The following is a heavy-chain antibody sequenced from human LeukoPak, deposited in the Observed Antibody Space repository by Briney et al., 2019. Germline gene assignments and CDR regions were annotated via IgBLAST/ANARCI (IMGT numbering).Heavy chain of an antibody. J-gene: IGHJ3*02. Sequence: SVKVSCKASGGTFSSYAISWVRQAPGQGLEWMGRIIPIFGTANYAQKFQGRVTITTDESTSTAYMELSSLRSEDTAVYYCARDPEHFAYTVTTGSNAFDIWGQGTMVTVSS. CDR3: ARDPEHFAYTVTTGSNAFDI. CDR2: IIPIFGTA. CDR1: GGTFSSYA. V-gene: IGHV1-69*05. D-gene: IGHD4-17*01.